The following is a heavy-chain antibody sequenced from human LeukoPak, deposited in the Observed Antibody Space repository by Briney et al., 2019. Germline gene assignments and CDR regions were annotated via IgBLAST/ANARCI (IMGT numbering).Heavy chain of an antibody. Sequence: GGSLRLSCAASGFTFSSYSMNWVRQAPGKGLEWVSSISSSSSYIYYADSVKGRFTISRDNAKNSLYLQMNSLRAEDTAVYYCARDSGFSGTQRGEYWGQGALVAVSS. J-gene: IGHJ4*02. D-gene: IGHD3/OR15-3a*01. CDR1: GFTFSSYS. CDR2: ISSSSSYI. V-gene: IGHV3-21*01. CDR3: ARDSGFSGTQRGEY.